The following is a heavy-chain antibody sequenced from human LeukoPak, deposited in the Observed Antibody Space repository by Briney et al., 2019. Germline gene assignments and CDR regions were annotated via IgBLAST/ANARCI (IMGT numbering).Heavy chain of an antibody. V-gene: IGHV3-23*01. D-gene: IGHD5-24*01. Sequence: GGSLRLSCAASGFSFGGYAVAWVRQAPGKGLEWISSISGSGATANYAGSVRGRFIISRDNSANRLDLQMNSLRVEDAAVYYCAKDRAGYNVKGSDYWGQGTLVTVSS. CDR2: ISGSGATA. J-gene: IGHJ4*02. CDR3: AKDRAGYNVKGSDY. CDR1: GFSFGGYA.